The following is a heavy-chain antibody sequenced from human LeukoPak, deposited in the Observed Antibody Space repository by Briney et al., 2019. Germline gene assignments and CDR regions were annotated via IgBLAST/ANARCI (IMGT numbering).Heavy chain of an antibody. Sequence: PSETLSLTCAVYGGSFSGYYWSWIRQPPGKGLEWIGEINHSGSTNYNPSLKSRVLISVDTSKNQFSLKVTSVTAADTAVYYCARGELQYSSGRYAVRVLDYWGQGTLVTVSS. D-gene: IGHD6-19*01. J-gene: IGHJ4*02. CDR1: GGSFSGYY. CDR2: INHSGST. CDR3: ARGELQYSSGRYAVRVLDY. V-gene: IGHV4-34*01.